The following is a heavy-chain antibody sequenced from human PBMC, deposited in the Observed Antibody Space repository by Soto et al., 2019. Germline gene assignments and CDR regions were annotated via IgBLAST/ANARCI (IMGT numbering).Heavy chain of an antibody. CDR1: GFSLTTSGAG. V-gene: IGHV2-5*01. CDR3: AHRYGGNYYRWYFDS. CDR2: ISRKDDK. J-gene: IGHJ4*02. D-gene: IGHD1-26*01. Sequence: SGPTLVNPTQTLTLTCTYSGFSLTTSGAGVGWIRQPPGKALEWLALISRKDDKRYNPGLESRLTITKDTSKNQVILTLTNMDPVDTATYFCAHRYGGNYYRWYFDSWGQGTLVTVSS.